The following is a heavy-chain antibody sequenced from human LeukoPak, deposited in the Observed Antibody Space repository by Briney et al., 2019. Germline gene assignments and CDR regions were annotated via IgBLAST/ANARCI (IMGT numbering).Heavy chain of an antibody. D-gene: IGHD2-15*01. CDR2: IYYSGST. V-gene: IGHV4-59*01. CDR1: GGSISSYY. J-gene: IGHJ5*02. CDR3: ARVDGGSYNWFDP. Sequence: SETLSLTCTVSGGSISSYYWSWIRQPPGKGLEWIGYIYYSGSTNYNPSLKSRVTISVDTSKNQFSLKLSSVTAADTAVYYCARVDGGSYNWFDPWGQGTLVTVSS.